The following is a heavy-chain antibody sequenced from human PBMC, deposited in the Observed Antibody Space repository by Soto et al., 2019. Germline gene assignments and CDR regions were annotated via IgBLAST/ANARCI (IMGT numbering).Heavy chain of an antibody. V-gene: IGHV3-30-3*02. D-gene: IGHD1-26*01. CDR3: AKDRYSGTYPTDFDY. Sequence: GGSLRLSCAASGFTFSSYAMHWVRQAPGKGLEWVAVISYDGSNKYYADSVKGRFTISRDNSHNVAYLQMSSLRTEDTAMYYCAKDRYSGTYPTDFDYWGQGSLVTVSS. CDR2: ISYDGSNK. CDR1: GFTFSSYA. J-gene: IGHJ4*02.